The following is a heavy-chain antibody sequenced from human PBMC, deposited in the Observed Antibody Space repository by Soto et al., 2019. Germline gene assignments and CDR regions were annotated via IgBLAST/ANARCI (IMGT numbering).Heavy chain of an antibody. CDR1: GFLFSHYY. J-gene: IGHJ5*02. CDR3: ATGDWSRTNNFDT. V-gene: IGHV3-11*01. CDR2: ISSNSTAF. Sequence: NLLETGGGLVKPGGSLRLSCEGSGFLFSHYYMSWIRQGPEKRLELVAYISSNSTAFYYADSVKGRFTVSKDDAKKSVFLQMTSVTSDDTATYYCATGDWSRTNNFDTWGQGTQVIVSA. D-gene: IGHD2-2*01.